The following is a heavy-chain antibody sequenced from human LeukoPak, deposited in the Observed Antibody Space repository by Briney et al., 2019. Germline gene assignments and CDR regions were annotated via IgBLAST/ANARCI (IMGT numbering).Heavy chain of an antibody. D-gene: IGHD3-22*01. CDR3: ARGEYYHESSGYPNY. CDR1: GFTFSTYG. V-gene: IGHV3-33*01. J-gene: IGHJ4*02. CDR2: IWYDGRTQ. Sequence: GGSLRLSCAASGFTFSTYGMHWVRQAPGKGLEWVAVIWYDGRTQFYAESVKGRFAVSRDNSKSTLYLQMNSLRAEDTAVYHCARGEYYHESSGYPNYWGQGTLVTVSS.